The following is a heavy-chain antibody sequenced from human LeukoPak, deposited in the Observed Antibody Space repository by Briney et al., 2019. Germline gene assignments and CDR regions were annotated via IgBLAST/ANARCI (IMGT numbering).Heavy chain of an antibody. J-gene: IGHJ4*02. CDR1: GFTFSSYG. Sequence: TGGSLRLSCAASGFTFSSYGMHWVRQAPGKGLEWVAFIRYDGSNKYYADSVKGRFTISRDNSKNTLYLQMNSLRAEDTAVYYCAKAPSGWYEAYYFDYWGQGTLVTVSA. D-gene: IGHD6-19*01. CDR2: IRYDGSNK. CDR3: AKAPSGWYEAYYFDY. V-gene: IGHV3-30*02.